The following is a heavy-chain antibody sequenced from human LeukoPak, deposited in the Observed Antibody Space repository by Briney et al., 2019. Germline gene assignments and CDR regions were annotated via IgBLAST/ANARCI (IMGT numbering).Heavy chain of an antibody. CDR3: ASPFAIAAAGTDRYFDL. CDR1: GYSFTSYW. Sequence: GESLKISCKGSGYSFTSYWIGWVRQAPGKGLEWVAVISYDGSNKYYADSVKGRFTISRDNAKNSLFLQMNSLRAEDTAVYYCASPFAIAAAGTDRYFDLWGRGTLVTVSS. D-gene: IGHD6-13*01. V-gene: IGHV3-30*12. CDR2: ISYDGSNK. J-gene: IGHJ2*01.